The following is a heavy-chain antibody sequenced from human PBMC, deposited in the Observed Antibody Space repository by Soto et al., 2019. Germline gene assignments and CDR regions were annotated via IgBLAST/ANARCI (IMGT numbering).Heavy chain of an antibody. Sequence: SETLSLTCAVYGGSFSGYYWSWIRQPPGKGLEWIGEINHSGSTNYNPSLKSRVTISVDTSKNQFSLKLSSVTAADTAVYYCASTYYYDSRGPWPRPRGVSLPDYWGQGTLVTVSS. CDR1: GGSFSGYY. D-gene: IGHD3-22*01. CDR2: INHSGST. J-gene: IGHJ4*02. CDR3: ASTYYYDSRGPWPRPRGVSLPDY. V-gene: IGHV4-34*01.